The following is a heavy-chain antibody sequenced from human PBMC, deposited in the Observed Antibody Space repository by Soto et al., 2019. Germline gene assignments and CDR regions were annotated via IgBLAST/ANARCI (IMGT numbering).Heavy chain of an antibody. CDR3: ARLRYFDWLLNPYYFDY. Sequence: QVQLVQSGAEVKKPGSSVKVSCKASGGTFSSYAISWVRQAPGQGLEWMGGIIPIFGTANYAQKFQGRVTITADESTSTGYMELSSLRSEDTAVYYCARLRYFDWLLNPYYFDYWGQGTLVTVSS. D-gene: IGHD3-9*01. CDR1: GGTFSSYA. V-gene: IGHV1-69*01. J-gene: IGHJ4*02. CDR2: IIPIFGTA.